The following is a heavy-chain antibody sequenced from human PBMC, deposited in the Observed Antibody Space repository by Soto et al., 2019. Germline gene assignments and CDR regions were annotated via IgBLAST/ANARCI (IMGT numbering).Heavy chain of an antibody. CDR2: ITVYNGNT. CDR1: GYTFTTYA. Sequence: ASVKVSCTASGYTFTTYALTWVRQAPGRGLEWMGWITVYNGNTNYAQKLQGRVTLTTDTSTSTAYMELRSLRSDDTAVYYCARDRGGGGDYAPYDYWGQGTQVTVSS. J-gene: IGHJ4*02. V-gene: IGHV1-18*01. D-gene: IGHD4-17*01. CDR3: ARDRGGGGDYAPYDY.